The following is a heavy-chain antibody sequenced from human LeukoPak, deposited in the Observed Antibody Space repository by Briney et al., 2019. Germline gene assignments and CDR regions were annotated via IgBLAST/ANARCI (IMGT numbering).Heavy chain of an antibody. J-gene: IGHJ4*02. CDR2: TNWNGGST. V-gene: IGHV3-20*01. CDR3: ARGQTAGGYSGTDH. CDR1: GFIFDNYC. D-gene: IGHD1-26*01. Sequence: GGSLSLSCAASGFIFDNYCMTWVRQAPGKGLGSVFCTNWNGGSTSYADSVKGRFILSRDNAKTCLYLQMNSLRGEDTALYHCARGQTAGGYSGTDHGGQGTLVTVSS.